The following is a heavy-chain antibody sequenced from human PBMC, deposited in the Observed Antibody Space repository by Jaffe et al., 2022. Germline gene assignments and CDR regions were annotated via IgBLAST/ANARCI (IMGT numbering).Heavy chain of an antibody. CDR2: IYTSGST. V-gene: IGHV4-61*02. Sequence: QVQLQESGPGLVKPSQTLSLTCTVSGGSISSGSYYWSWIRQPAGKGLEWIGRIYTSGSTNYNPSLKSRVTISVDTSKNQFSLKLSSVTAADTAVYYCAREDGERGYYYYMDVWGKGTTVTVSS. CDR3: AREDGERGYYYYMDV. CDR1: GGSISSGSYY. D-gene: IGHD3-10*01. J-gene: IGHJ6*03.